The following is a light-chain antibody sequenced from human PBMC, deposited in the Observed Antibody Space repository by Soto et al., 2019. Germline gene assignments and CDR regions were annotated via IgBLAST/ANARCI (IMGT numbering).Light chain of an antibody. CDR3: SSYVGTDNWV. CDR1: SSDVGGYNY. V-gene: IGLV2-8*01. Sequence: QSALTQPPSASGSPGQSVTISCTGTSSDVGGYNYVSWYQQHPGKAPKLMIHDVNKRPSGVPDRFSGSKSGNTASLTVSVLQAEDEADYYCSSYVGTDNWVFGTGTKLTVL. CDR2: DVN. J-gene: IGLJ1*01.